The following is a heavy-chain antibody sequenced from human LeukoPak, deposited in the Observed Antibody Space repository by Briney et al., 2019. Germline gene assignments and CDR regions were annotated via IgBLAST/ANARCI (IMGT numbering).Heavy chain of an antibody. Sequence: PGGSLRLSCAASGFTFSSYEMNWVRQAPGKGLEWVSYISSSGSTIYYADSVKGRFTISRDNAKNSLYLQMNSLRAEDTAVYYCARDAYYDSSGASFDYWGQGTLVTVSS. J-gene: IGHJ4*02. V-gene: IGHV3-48*03. D-gene: IGHD3-22*01. CDR1: GFTFSSYE. CDR2: ISSSGSTI. CDR3: ARDAYYDSSGASFDY.